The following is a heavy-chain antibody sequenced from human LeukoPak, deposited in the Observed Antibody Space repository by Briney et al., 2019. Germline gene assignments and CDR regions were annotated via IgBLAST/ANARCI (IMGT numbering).Heavy chain of an antibody. V-gene: IGHV4-38-2*02. D-gene: IGHD3-16*01. J-gene: IGHJ5*02. CDR3: ARVIRGGWFDP. CDR1: GYSISSGYY. Sequence: SETLSLTCTVSGYSISSGYYWGWIRQPPGKGLEWIGSIYHSGSTYYNPSLKSRVTISVDTSKNQFSLKLSSVTVADTAVYYCARVIRGGWFDPWGQGTLVTVSS. CDR2: IYHSGST.